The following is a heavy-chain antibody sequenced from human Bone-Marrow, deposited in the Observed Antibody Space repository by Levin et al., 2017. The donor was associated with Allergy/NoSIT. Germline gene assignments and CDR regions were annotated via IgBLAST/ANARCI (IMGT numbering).Heavy chain of an antibody. CDR3: AKVGYCTSPSCYSYYYYGMDV. CDR2: ISGYGTRA. V-gene: IGHV3-23*01. D-gene: IGHD2-8*01. Sequence: GESLKISCAASGFSFSKYAMSWVRQVPGKGLEWVSGISGYGTRAYYADSVKGRFSISRDNSENTLYLQMNTLRADDTAVYYCAKVGYCTSPSCYSYYYYGMDVWGQGTTVTVSS. J-gene: IGHJ6*02. CDR1: GFSFSKYA.